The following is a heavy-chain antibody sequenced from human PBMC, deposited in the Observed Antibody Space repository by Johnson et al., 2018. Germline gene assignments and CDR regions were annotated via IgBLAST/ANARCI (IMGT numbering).Heavy chain of an antibody. D-gene: IGHD3-10*01. V-gene: IGHV3-30*18. CDR2: ISYDGSNK. CDR3: AKDLAFGRVNYYAMDV. J-gene: IGHJ6*04. CDR1: GFTFSSYG. Sequence: QVQLVESGGGVVQPGRSLRLSCAASGFTFSSYGMHWVRQAPGKGLEWVAVISYDGSNKYYADSVKGRFTISRDNSKNTLYLQMNSLRGEDTAVYYCAKDLAFGRVNYYAMDVWGKGTTVTVSS.